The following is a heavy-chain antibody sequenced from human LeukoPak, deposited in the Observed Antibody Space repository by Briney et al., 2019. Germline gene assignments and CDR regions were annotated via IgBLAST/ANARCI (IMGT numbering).Heavy chain of an antibody. V-gene: IGHV3-21*01. J-gene: IGHJ4*02. D-gene: IGHD3-22*01. CDR2: ISRTSIYI. Sequence: PGGSLRLSCAASRFTFSSYAMSWVRQAPGKGLEWVSSISRTSIYIYYGDSVKGRFTISRDNAKNSLYLQMNSLRAEDTAVYYCARGRYDSSGYYPIFDYWGQGTLVTVTS. CDR1: RFTFSSYA. CDR3: ARGRYDSSGYYPIFDY.